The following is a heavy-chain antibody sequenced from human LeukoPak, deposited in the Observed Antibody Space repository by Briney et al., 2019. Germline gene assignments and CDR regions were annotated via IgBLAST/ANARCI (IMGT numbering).Heavy chain of an antibody. CDR2: ITSSSSYI. Sequence: GGSLRLSCAASGFTFSSYSMNWVRQAPGKGLEWVSSITSSSSYIYYADSVKGRFTISRDNAKNSLYLQMNSLRAEDTAVYYCARSMGGCFYDPRASDYWGQGTLVTVSS. J-gene: IGHJ4*02. CDR1: GFTFSSYS. V-gene: IGHV3-21*01. CDR3: ARSMGGCFYDPRASDY. D-gene: IGHD2/OR15-2a*01.